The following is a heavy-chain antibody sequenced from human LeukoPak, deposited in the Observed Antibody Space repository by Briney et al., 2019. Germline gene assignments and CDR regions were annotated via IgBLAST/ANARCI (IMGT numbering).Heavy chain of an antibody. CDR3: AGNAGHYYDSSGYYLDY. Sequence: LRLSCAASGVTFSSYAMSWVRQAPGKGLEWVSAISGSGGSTYYADSVKGRFTISRDNSKNTLYLQMNSLRAEDTAVYYCAGNAGHYYDSSGYYLDYWGQGTLVTVSS. V-gene: IGHV3-23*01. D-gene: IGHD3-22*01. J-gene: IGHJ4*02. CDR2: ISGSGGST. CDR1: GVTFSSYA.